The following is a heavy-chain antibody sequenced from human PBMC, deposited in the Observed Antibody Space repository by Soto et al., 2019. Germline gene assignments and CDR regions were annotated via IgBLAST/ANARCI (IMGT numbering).Heavy chain of an antibody. J-gene: IGHJ4*02. CDR1: GGSINSYTNY. Sequence: SETLSLTCSVSGGSINSYTNYWSWIRQTPSRGLEWIGYIYYSGTTYYNPSLKSRVTISVDKSKNQFSLKLSSVTAADTAVYYCAGSRVVVVITEPPAYWGQGTLVTVPQ. CDR2: IYYSGTT. CDR3: AGSRVVVVITEPPAY. D-gene: IGHD3-22*01. V-gene: IGHV4-61*05.